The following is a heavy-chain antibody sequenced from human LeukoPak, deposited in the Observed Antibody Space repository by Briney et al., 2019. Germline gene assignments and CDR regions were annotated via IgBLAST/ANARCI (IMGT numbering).Heavy chain of an antibody. CDR1: GFTFSNYA. CDR2: ISYDGSNK. J-gene: IGHJ4*02. CDR3: ARDPLYYYDSSGYPYYFDY. V-gene: IGHV3-30-3*01. Sequence: PGGSLRLSCAASGFTFSNYAMHWVRQAPGKGLEWVAVISYDGSNKYYADSVKGRFTISRDNSKNTLYLQMNSLRAEDTAVYYCARDPLYYYDSSGYPYYFDYWGQGTLVTVSS. D-gene: IGHD3-22*01.